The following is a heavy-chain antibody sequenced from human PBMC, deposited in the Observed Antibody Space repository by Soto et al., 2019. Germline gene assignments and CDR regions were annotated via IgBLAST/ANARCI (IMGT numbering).Heavy chain of an antibody. CDR1: GGSISSSF. Sequence: SETLSLTCSVSGGSISSSFWSWIRQPPGKELEWIGYISYSGSTTYNPSLKSRITLSVDTSKNQSSLRVASVTAADTAVYYCARGHRAMEYYYYYGMDVWGQGTTVTVSS. D-gene: IGHD5-18*01. CDR2: ISYSGST. CDR3: ARGHRAMEYYYYYGMDV. V-gene: IGHV4-59*01. J-gene: IGHJ6*02.